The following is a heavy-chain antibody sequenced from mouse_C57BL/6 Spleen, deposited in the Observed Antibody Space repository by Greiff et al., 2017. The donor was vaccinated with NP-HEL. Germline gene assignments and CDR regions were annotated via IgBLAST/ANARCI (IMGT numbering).Heavy chain of an antibody. D-gene: IGHD1-1*01. Sequence: EVQLQQSGPELVKPGASVKIPCKASGYTFTDYNMDWVKQSHGKSLEWIGDINPNNGGTIYNQKFKGKATLTVDKSSSTAYMELRSLTSEDTAVYYCARRGGYYYGSSFLFDYWGQSTTLTVSS. J-gene: IGHJ2*01. CDR1: GYTFTDYN. CDR3: ARRGGYYYGSSFLFDY. V-gene: IGHV1-18*01. CDR2: INPNNGGT.